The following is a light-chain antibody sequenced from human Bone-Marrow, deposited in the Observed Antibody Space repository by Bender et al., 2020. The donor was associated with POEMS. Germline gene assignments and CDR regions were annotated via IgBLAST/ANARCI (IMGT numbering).Light chain of an antibody. CDR1: SSDVGNFNL. CDR2: EVN. Sequence: QSALTQPASVSGSPGQSITISCSGSSSDVGNFNLVSWYQQHPGKAPKLLISEVNKRPTGLSSRFSGSKSGNTASLTISALQSEDEATYYCCSYAGSGTYVFGTGTSVTV. V-gene: IGLV2-23*02. CDR3: CSYAGSGTYV. J-gene: IGLJ1*01.